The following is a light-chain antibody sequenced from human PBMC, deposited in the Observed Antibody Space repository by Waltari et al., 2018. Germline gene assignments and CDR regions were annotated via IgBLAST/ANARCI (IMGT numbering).Light chain of an antibody. J-gene: IGLJ2*01. CDR1: KIGSKS. CDR3: QVWDRDSDHGI. CDR2: DDS. Sequence: SYVLTQPPSVSVAPGRTARITCGGNKIGSKSVHWYQQKSGRAPVLVIYDDSDRPSGIPERFSASNSGNTATRTSSRVEADDEADYYCQVWDRDSDHGIFGGGTGLTVL. V-gene: IGLV3-21*04.